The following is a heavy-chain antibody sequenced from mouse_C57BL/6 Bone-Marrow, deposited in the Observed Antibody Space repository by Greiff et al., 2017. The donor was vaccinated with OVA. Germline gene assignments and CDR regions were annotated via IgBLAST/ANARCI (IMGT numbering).Heavy chain of an antibody. Sequence: EVMLVESGGGLVKPGGSLKLSCAASGFTFSSYTMSWVRQTPEKRLEWVATISGGGGNTYYPDSVKGRFTISRVNAKNTLYLQMSSLRSEDTALYYGARHPYGSRHWYFDVWGTGTTVTVSS. CDR3: ARHPYGSRHWYFDV. J-gene: IGHJ1*03. CDR1: GFTFSSYT. V-gene: IGHV5-9*01. CDR2: ISGGGGNT. D-gene: IGHD1-1*01.